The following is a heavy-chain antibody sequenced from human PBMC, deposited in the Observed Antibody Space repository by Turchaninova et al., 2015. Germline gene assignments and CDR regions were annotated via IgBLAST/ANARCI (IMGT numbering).Heavy chain of an antibody. CDR2: ISSSGSTI. Sequence: PGGSLRLSCAASGFTFSSYEMNWVRQAPGKGLEWVSYISSSGSTIYYADSVKGRFTISRDNAKNSLYLQMNRLRAEDTAVYYCARAGVVGPAAVRRDAEYFQHWGQGTLVTVSS. D-gene: IGHD2-2*01. J-gene: IGHJ1*01. V-gene: IGHV3-48*03. CDR3: ARAGVVGPAAVRRDAEYFQH. CDR1: GFTFSSYE.